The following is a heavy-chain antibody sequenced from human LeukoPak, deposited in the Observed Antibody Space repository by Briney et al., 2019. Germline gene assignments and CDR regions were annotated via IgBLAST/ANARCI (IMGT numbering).Heavy chain of an antibody. CDR2: SNPNSGGR. Sequence: ASVTVSCKASGYTYTGYYMHWVRQGPGRGLEWMGWSNPNSGGRNYAKKFQGRVTMTRDKSISTAYMELSRLRSDNTAVYYCARVNWNYYFDYWGQGTLVTVSS. V-gene: IGHV1-2*02. CDR3: ARVNWNYYFDY. J-gene: IGHJ4*02. CDR1: GYTYTGYY. D-gene: IGHD1-7*01.